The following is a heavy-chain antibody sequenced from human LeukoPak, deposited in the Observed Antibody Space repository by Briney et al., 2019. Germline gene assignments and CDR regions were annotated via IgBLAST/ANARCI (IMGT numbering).Heavy chain of an antibody. CDR3: ARHLGYCSSTSCHLNMDV. J-gene: IGHJ6*03. CDR1: GYSFTNYW. V-gene: IGHV5-51*01. D-gene: IGHD2-2*01. Sequence: GESLKISCKGSGYSFTNYWIGWVRQMPGKGLEWVGMIYPGDPDTRYSPSFKGQVTISADKSITTAYLQWSSLKASDTAMYYCARHLGYCSSTSCHLNMDVWGKGTTVTVSS. CDR2: IYPGDPDT.